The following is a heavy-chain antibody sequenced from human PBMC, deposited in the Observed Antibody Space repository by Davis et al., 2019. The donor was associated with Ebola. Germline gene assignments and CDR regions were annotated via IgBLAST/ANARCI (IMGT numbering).Heavy chain of an antibody. CDR2: IFFSGST. D-gene: IGHD3-3*01. V-gene: IGHV4-39*07. CDR1: GASISSSGYY. CDR3: ARVTHYDFWSGYGGFDY. J-gene: IGHJ4*02. Sequence: PSETLSLTCTLSGASISSSGYYWGWFRQPPGMGLEWIGSIFFSGSTYYNPSLKSRVTISVDTSKNQFSLKLSSVTAADTAVYFCARVTHYDFWSGYGGFDYWGQGTLVTVSS.